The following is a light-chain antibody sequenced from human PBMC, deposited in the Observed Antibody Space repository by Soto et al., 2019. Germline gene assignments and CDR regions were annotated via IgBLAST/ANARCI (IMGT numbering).Light chain of an antibody. CDR1: TSDVGSYSL. J-gene: IGLJ1*01. V-gene: IGLV2-23*01. Sequence: QSVLTQPASVSGSPGQSITMSCTGTTSDVGSYSLLSWYQQHPGKAPKLMIYEDSKRPSGVSNRFSGSKSGNTASLTISGLQAEDEADYYCYAYAGSSFYVFGTGAKVTVL. CDR3: YAYAGSSFYV. CDR2: EDS.